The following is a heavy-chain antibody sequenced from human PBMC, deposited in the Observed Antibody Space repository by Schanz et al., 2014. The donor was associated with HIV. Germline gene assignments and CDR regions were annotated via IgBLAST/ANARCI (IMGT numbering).Heavy chain of an antibody. J-gene: IGHJ3*02. CDR1: GFTFRNYG. CDR3: ARDVAGCSGTSCYSDAFDI. D-gene: IGHD2-2*01. CDR2: IWYDGSYK. V-gene: IGHV3-33*01. Sequence: QVQLVESGGGVVQPGRSLRISCAASGFTFRNYGMHWVRQAPGKGLEWVAVIWYDGSYKYYADSVKGRFTISRDNSKNTLFLQMNSLRAEDTAVYFCARDVAGCSGTSCYSDAFDIWGQGTLVTVSS.